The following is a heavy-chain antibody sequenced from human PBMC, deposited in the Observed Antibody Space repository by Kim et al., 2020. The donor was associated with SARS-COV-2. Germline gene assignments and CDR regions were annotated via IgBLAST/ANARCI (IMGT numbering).Heavy chain of an antibody. CDR3: ARRYSSGRDGFDI. J-gene: IGHJ3*02. D-gene: IGHD6-19*01. V-gene: IGHV1-2*02. Sequence: YAQKFQGRVTVTRDTSINTAYVDLTWLKFDDTAVYYCARRYSSGRDGFDIWGQGTMVSVSS.